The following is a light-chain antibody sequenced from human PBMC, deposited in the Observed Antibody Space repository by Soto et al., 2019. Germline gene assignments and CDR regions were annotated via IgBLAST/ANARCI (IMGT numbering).Light chain of an antibody. CDR1: QSIDSW. CDR3: QQYRGKPFT. J-gene: IGKJ2*01. Sequence: DIQMTQSPSTLSASVGDRVTIACRASQSIDSWLAWYQQNPGKAPKFLIYDASDLESGVPSRFSGSGSGTEFTLTIISLQPDDFATYYCQQYRGKPFTFGQGTKVEIK. CDR2: DAS. V-gene: IGKV1-5*01.